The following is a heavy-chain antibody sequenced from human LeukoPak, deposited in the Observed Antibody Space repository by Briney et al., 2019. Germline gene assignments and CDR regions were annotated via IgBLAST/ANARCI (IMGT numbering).Heavy chain of an antibody. Sequence: NPSETLSLTCAVYGGSFSGYYWSWIRQPPGKGLEWIGEINHSGSTNYNPSLKSRVTISVDTSKNQFSLKLSSVTAADTAVYYCARGRKRITMIVVAKYLDYWGQGTLVTVSS. CDR3: ARGRKRITMIVVAKYLDY. CDR1: GGSFSGYY. V-gene: IGHV4-34*01. J-gene: IGHJ4*02. D-gene: IGHD3-22*01. CDR2: INHSGST.